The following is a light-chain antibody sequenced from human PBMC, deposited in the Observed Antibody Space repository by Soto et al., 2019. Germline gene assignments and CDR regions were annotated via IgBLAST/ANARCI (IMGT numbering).Light chain of an antibody. CDR3: TSPTPGSLYV. CDR2: EVT. CDR1: SSDVGDYNF. J-gene: IGLJ1*01. Sequence: QSALTQPPSASGSPGQSATISCTGTSSDVGDYNFVSWYQQHPGKAPKLIIYEVTKRPSGVPDRFSGSKSGNTASLTISGLQAEDEADYFCTSPTPGSLYVFGSGTKLTVL. V-gene: IGLV2-8*01.